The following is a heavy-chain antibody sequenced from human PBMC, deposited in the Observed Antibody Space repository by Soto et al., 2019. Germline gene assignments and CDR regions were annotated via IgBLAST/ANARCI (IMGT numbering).Heavy chain of an antibody. CDR3: YINGF. Sequence: QVQLQESGPGLVKPSETLSLTCTVSGDSIRSSSHYWAWNRQPPGKGLEWIGGFYYSGSPYYNPSLKSRVTMSLDTSKHQFSLNLNSVTAADTAVCYCYINGFWGQGTLVTVSS. CDR1: GDSIRSSSHY. CDR2: FYYSGSP. V-gene: IGHV4-39*01. D-gene: IGHD2-8*01. J-gene: IGHJ1*01.